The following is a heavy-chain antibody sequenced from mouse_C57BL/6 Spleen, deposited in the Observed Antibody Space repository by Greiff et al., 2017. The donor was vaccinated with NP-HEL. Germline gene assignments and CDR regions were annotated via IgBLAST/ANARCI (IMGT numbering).Heavy chain of an antibody. V-gene: IGHV1-75*01. D-gene: IGHD2-4*01. Sequence: QVQLKESGPELVKPGASVKISCKASGYTFTDYYINWVKQRPGQGLEWIGWIFPGSGSTYYNEKFKGKATLTVDKSSSTAYMLLSSLTSEDSAVYFCARLCDYDGGWYFDVWGTGTTVTVSS. CDR2: IFPGSGST. CDR3: ARLCDYDGGWYFDV. J-gene: IGHJ1*03. CDR1: GYTFTDYY.